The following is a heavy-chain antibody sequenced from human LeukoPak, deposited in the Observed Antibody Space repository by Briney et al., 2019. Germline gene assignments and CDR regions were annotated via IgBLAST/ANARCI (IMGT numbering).Heavy chain of an antibody. D-gene: IGHD3-22*01. Sequence: GGSLRLSCAASGFTFSDYYMSWIRQAPGNGLEWVSYISSSNSYTNYADSVKGRFYADSVKGRFTISRDNAKNSLYLQMNSLRAEDTAVYYCASLTYYFDSSGYYPGYFQHWGQGTLVTVSS. V-gene: IGHV3-11*03. CDR2: ISSSNSYT. CDR3: ASLTYYFDSSGYYPGYFQH. J-gene: IGHJ1*01. CDR1: GFTFSDYY.